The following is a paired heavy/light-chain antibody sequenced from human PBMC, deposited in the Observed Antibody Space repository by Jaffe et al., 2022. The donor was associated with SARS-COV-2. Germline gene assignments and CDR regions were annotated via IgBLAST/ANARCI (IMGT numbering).Heavy chain of an antibody. CDR2: ISWNSGSI. CDR3: ASRGSYDSSGLGGYFDY. Sequence: EVQLVESGGGLVQPGRSLRLSCAASGFTFDDYAMHWVRQAPGKGLEWVSGISWNSGSIGYADSVKGRFTISRDNAKNSLYLQMNSLRAEDTALYYCASRGSYDSSGLGGYFDYWGQGTLVTVSS. D-gene: IGHD3-22*01. J-gene: IGHJ4*02. CDR1: GFTFDDYA. V-gene: IGHV3-9*01.
Light chain of an antibody. CDR3: LQDYNYPFT. CDR2: AAS. J-gene: IGKJ5*01. V-gene: IGKV1-6*01. CDR1: QGIRND. Sequence: AIQMTQSPSSLSASVGDRVTITCRASQGIRNDLGWYQQKPGKAPKLLIYAASSLQSGVPSRFSGSGSGTDFTLTISSLQPEDFATYYCLQDYNYPFTFGQGTRLEIK.